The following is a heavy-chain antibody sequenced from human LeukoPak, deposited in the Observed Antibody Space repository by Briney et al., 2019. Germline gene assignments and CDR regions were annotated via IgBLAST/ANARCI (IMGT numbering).Heavy chain of an antibody. J-gene: IGHJ4*02. D-gene: IGHD5-24*01. CDR3: VQSGSPEMATNAFDY. CDR1: GFTFSNYA. CDR2: ISSNGGST. Sequence: GGSLRLSCSASGFTFSNYAMRWVRQAPGKGLEYVSAISSNGGSTYYADSVKGRFTISRDNSKNTLYLQMSSLRAEDTAVYYCVQSGSPEMATNAFDYWGQGTLVTVSS. V-gene: IGHV3-64D*06.